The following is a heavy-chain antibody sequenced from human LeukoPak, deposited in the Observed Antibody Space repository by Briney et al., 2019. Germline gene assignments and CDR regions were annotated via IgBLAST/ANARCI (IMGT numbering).Heavy chain of an antibody. CDR3: ARGGYYYDSSGYYLLDAFDI. CDR2: IYYSGST. D-gene: IGHD3-22*01. V-gene: IGHV4-59*01. CDR1: GGSINDYY. Sequence: SETLSLTCTVSGGSINDYYCTWIPQPPGKGLECFRYIYYSGSTNYNPSLKSRVTISVDTSKNQFSLKLSSVTAADTAVYYCARGGYYYDSSGYYLLDAFDIWGQGTMVTVSS. J-gene: IGHJ3*02.